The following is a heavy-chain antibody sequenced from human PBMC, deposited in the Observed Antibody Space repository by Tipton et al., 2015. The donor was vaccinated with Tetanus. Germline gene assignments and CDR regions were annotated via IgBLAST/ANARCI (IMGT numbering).Heavy chain of an antibody. D-gene: IGHD1-26*01. CDR3: ANHPGAKTQFDY. Sequence: TLSLTCTVSGGSIISYYWSWIRQPPGKGLECIGYVFYTGITNYNPPFESRVTMSVDTSKNQISLKLSSVTAPDTAVYYCANHPGAKTQFDYWGQGTLVTVSS. CDR2: VFYTGIT. J-gene: IGHJ4*02. V-gene: IGHV4-59*08. CDR1: GGSIISYY.